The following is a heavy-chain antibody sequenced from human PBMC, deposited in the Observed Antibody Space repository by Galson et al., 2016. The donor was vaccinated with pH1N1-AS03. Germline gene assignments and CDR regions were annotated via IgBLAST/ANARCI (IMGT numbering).Heavy chain of an antibody. Sequence: LRLSCAASGFTFSSYSMTWVRQAPGKGLEWGSFIRNSGSHISYGDSVKGRFTVSRDNAKNSLYLQMNSLRAEDTAVYYCARGNYYDVDLREYYFDYWGQGTLVTVSS. CDR3: ARGNYYDVDLREYYFDY. D-gene: IGHD3-22*01. V-gene: IGHV3-21*01. J-gene: IGHJ4*02. CDR2: IRNSGSHI. CDR1: GFTFSSYS.